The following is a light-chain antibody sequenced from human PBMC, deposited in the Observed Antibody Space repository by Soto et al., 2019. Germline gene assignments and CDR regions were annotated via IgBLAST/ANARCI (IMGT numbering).Light chain of an antibody. J-gene: IGKJ2*01. V-gene: IGKV1-5*03. Sequence: DIQMTQSPSTLSASVGDRVTITCRASQSISNWLAWYQQKPGKAPKLLIYKASSLESGVPSSFSGSGSGTEFTLTISSLQPDDFATYSCQQYNSYSYTFGQGTKLEIK. CDR1: QSISNW. CDR2: KAS. CDR3: QQYNSYSYT.